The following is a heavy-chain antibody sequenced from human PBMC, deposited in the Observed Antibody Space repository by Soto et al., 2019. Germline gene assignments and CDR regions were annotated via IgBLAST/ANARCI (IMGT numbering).Heavy chain of an antibody. D-gene: IGHD4-17*01. CDR2: ISSSSSYT. V-gene: IGHV3-11*06. J-gene: IGHJ3*02. CDR3: ARGADYGDNTFDAFDI. Sequence: SLRLSCAASGFTFSDYYMSWIRQAPGKGLEWVSYISSSSSYTNYADSVKGRFTISRDNAKNSLYLQMNSLRAEDTAVYYCARGADYGDNTFDAFDIWGQGTMVTVSS. CDR1: GFTFSDYY.